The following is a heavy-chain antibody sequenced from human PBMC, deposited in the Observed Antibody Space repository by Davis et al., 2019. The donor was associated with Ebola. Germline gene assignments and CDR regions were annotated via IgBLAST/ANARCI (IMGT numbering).Heavy chain of an antibody. CDR1: GFTFSSNS. CDR3: ARDDYDFWGGYSAVYYYGMDV. J-gene: IGHJ6*04. D-gene: IGHD3-3*01. V-gene: IGHV3-21*01. Sequence: GESLKISCAASGFTFSSNSMNWVRQAPGKGLEWVSFISSSSNYIYYADSVKGRFTVSRDNAKNSLYLQMNSLRAEDTAVYYCARDDYDFWGGYSAVYYYGMDVWGKGTTVTVSS. CDR2: ISSSSNYI.